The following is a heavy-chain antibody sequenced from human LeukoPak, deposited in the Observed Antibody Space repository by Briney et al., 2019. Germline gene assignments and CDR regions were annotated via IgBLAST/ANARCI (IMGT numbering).Heavy chain of an antibody. J-gene: IGHJ6*03. Sequence: SISDSDNSMYYANSVKGRFTISRDNTKNSLYLQMNSLRAEDTAVYYCARVPRSYYYYYMDVWGKGTTVTVSS. CDR3: ARVPRSYYYYYMDV. CDR2: ISDSDNSM. V-gene: IGHV3-21*01.